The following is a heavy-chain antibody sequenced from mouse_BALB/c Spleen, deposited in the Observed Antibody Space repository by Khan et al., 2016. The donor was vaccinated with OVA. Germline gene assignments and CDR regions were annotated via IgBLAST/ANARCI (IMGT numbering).Heavy chain of an antibody. D-gene: IGHD2-2*01. CDR3: TRNGYVAWFTY. CDR1: GYSFTSYY. J-gene: IGHJ3*01. Sequence: IQLVQSGPELMKPGASVKISCKASGYSFTSYYIHWVMQSHGKSLEWIGYIYPFSGGTTYNQKFKGQATLTVDKSSSTAHIHLSNLTSEDSAVYYWTRNGYVAWFTYWGQGTLVTVSA. V-gene: IGHV1S135*01. CDR2: IYPFSGGT.